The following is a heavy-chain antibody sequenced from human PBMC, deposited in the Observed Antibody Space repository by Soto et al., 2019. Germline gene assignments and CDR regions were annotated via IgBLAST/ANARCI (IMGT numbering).Heavy chain of an antibody. Sequence: SETLSLTCAVYGGSFSGYYWSWIRQPPGKGLEWIGEINHSGSTNYNPSLKSRVTISVDTSKNQFSLKLSSVTAADTAVYYCARGRFGTMVRGVIYGMDVWGQGTTVTVSS. D-gene: IGHD3-10*01. CDR1: GGSFSGYY. CDR3: ARGRFGTMVRGVIYGMDV. CDR2: INHSGST. V-gene: IGHV4-34*01. J-gene: IGHJ6*02.